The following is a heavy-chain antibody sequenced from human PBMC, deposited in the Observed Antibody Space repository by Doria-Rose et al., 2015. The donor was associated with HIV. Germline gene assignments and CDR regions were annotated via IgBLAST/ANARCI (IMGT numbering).Heavy chain of an antibody. Sequence: KVSCQASGGAFSSYAITWVRQAPGQGLEWMGGLIPMFDTANYAQIFQGRVTITADESTSTAYMELSSLRSEDTAVYYCARERSDGMDVWGQGTTVTVSS. J-gene: IGHJ6*02. CDR1: GGAFSSYA. D-gene: IGHD3-10*01. CDR3: ARERSDGMDV. CDR2: LIPMFDTA. V-gene: IGHV1-69*01.